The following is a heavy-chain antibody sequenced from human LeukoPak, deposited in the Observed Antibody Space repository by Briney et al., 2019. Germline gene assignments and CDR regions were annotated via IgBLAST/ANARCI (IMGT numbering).Heavy chain of an antibody. CDR3: ARDKTTVVTKLNWFDP. CDR1: GGTFSSYA. V-gene: IGHV1-69*04. J-gene: IGHJ5*02. CDR2: IIPILGIA. D-gene: IGHD4-23*01. Sequence: SVKVSCKASGGTFSSYAISWVRQAPGQGLEWMGRIIPILGIANYAQKFQGRVTITADKSTSTAYMELSSLRSEDTAVYYCARDKTTVVTKLNWFDPWGQGTLVTVSS.